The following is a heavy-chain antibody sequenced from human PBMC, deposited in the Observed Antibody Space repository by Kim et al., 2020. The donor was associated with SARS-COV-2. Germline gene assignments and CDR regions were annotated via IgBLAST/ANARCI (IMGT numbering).Heavy chain of an antibody. D-gene: IGHD1-26*01. CDR1: GFTFSSYG. Sequence: GGSLRLSCAASGFTFSSYGMHWVRQAPGKGLEWVAVISYDGSNKYYADSVKGRFTISRDNSKNTLYLQMNSLRAEDTAVYYCAKGKVGATTPYYYYGMDVWGQGTTVTVSS. J-gene: IGHJ6*02. CDR3: AKGKVGATTPYYYYGMDV. V-gene: IGHV3-30*18. CDR2: ISYDGSNK.